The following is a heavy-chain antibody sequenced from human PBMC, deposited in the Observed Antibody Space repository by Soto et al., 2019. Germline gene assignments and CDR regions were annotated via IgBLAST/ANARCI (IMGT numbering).Heavy chain of an antibody. CDR3: ARDRASAAYYYYGMDV. Sequence: QVQLQESGPGLVKPSQTLSLTCTVSGGSISSGGYYWSWIRQHPGKGLEGIGYIYYSGSTYYNPSLKRRVTISVDTSKNQFSLKLSSVTAADTAVYYCARDRASAAYYYYGMDVWGQGTTVTVSS. D-gene: IGHD2-15*01. V-gene: IGHV4-31*03. CDR2: IYYSGST. J-gene: IGHJ6*02. CDR1: GGSISSGGYY.